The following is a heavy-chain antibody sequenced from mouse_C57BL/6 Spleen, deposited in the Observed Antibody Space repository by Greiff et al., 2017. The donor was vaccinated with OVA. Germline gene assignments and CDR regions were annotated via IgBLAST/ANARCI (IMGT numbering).Heavy chain of an antibody. D-gene: IGHD2-4*01. CDR2: IYPRSGNT. CDR3: ARYGDYGPYAMDY. Sequence: ESGAELARPGASVKLSCKASGYTFTSYGISWVKQRTGQGLEWIGEIYPRSGNTYYNEKFKGKATLTEDKSSSTAYMELRSLTSEDSAVYFCARYGDYGPYAMDYWGQGTSVTVSS. V-gene: IGHV1-81*01. J-gene: IGHJ4*01. CDR1: GYTFTSYG.